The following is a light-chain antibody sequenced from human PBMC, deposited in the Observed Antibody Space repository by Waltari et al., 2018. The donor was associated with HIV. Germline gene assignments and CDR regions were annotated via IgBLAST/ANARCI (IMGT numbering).Light chain of an antibody. Sequence: QSALTQPPSVSASPGQSVTISCPGTSSDIGASNRVSWYLQLPGTAPKVIIYEVKNRPSGVPDRFSGSKSGSTASLTISGLQAEDEADYFCSSYKNNNTLVFGTGTKVTVL. CDR3: SSYKNNNTLV. CDR2: EVK. V-gene: IGLV2-18*02. CDR1: SSDIGASNR. J-gene: IGLJ1*01.